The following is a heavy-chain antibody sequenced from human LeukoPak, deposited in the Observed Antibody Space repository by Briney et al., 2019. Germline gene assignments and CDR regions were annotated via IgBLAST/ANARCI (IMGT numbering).Heavy chain of an antibody. J-gene: IGHJ4*02. D-gene: IGHD6-19*01. Sequence: GESLRLSCAASGFTLSTYYMHWVRQAPGKGLVWVSRIHSDGSTTYYADSVKGRLTISRDSPKNTLYLQMNSLRVEDTAVYYCARSSGWYSHWGQGTLVTASS. CDR1: GFTLSTYY. CDR3: ARSSGWYSH. CDR2: IHSDGSTT. V-gene: IGHV3-74*01.